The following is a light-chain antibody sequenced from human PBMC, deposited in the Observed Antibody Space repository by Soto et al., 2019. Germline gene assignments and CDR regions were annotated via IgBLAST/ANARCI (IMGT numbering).Light chain of an antibody. J-gene: IGKJ5*01. V-gene: IGKV1-12*01. CDR2: SAS. Sequence: DIQMTQSPSSVSASVGDRVTITCRASQGISAWLAWYQQKPGKAPKLLIFSASSLENGVPSRFSGSGSGRDFTLTISNLQPEDFAAYYCQQADSFPITFGQGTRLEIK. CDR1: QGISAW. CDR3: QQADSFPIT.